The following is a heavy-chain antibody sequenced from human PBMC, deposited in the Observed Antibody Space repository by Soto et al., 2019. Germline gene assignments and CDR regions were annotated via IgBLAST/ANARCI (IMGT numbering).Heavy chain of an antibody. CDR3: ARSLYDFWRGYYKPTGRIHYDYGMDV. Sequence: QVQLVQSGAEVKKPGSSVKVSCKASGGTFSSYAISWVRQAPGQGLEWMGGIIPIFGTANYAQKFQGRVTSTADKSTTTAYMELSRLRSEDTAVYDCARSLYDFWRGYYKPTGRIHYDYGMDVWGQGTTVTVSS. J-gene: IGHJ6*02. CDR1: GGTFSSYA. CDR2: IIPIFGTA. D-gene: IGHD3-3*01. V-gene: IGHV1-69*06.